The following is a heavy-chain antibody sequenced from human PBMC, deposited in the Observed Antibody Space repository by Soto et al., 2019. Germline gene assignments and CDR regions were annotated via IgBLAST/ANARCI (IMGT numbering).Heavy chain of an antibody. J-gene: IGHJ4*01. CDR1: GYTFASHG. Sequence: GASVKIDCKASGYTFASHGISWVRQAPGKELECVGWISTYIGNTKYAQKLKGRDTMTTDSSLSTAYMVLRCIRSDETAVFCCAREMVREVGSDYWG. CDR3: AREMVREVGSDY. D-gene: IGHD3-10*01. CDR2: ISTYIGNT. V-gene: IGHV1-18*01.